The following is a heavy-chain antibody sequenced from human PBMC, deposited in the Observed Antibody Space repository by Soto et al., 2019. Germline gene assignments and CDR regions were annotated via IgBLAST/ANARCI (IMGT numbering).Heavy chain of an antibody. CDR1: GFGFSTYD. J-gene: IGHJ4*02. V-gene: IGHV3-33*01. D-gene: IGHD6-13*01. CDR2: IWYDGSNK. Sequence: QVQLVESGGGVVQPGRSLRLSCAASGFGFSTYDMHWVRQTPGKGLEWVAVIWYDGSNKYYADSVKGRFTISRDNSKNTLHLHMNSLRAEDTAVYYCARGSSWYPFDYWGQGSLVTVSS. CDR3: ARGSSWYPFDY.